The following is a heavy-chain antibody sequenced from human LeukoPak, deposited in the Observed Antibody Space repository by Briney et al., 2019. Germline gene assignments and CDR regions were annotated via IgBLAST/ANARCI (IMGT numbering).Heavy chain of an antibody. V-gene: IGHV4-61*02. Sequence: SETLSLTCAVSGGSISSTSYYWSWIRQPAGKGLKWIGRIFNNGLTNYNPSLKSRVTISVDTSQNKFSLKLSSVTAADTAVYYCARGGGANWFDPWGQGTLVTVSS. CDR2: IFNNGLT. D-gene: IGHD2-15*01. CDR3: ARGGGANWFDP. CDR1: GGSISSTSYY. J-gene: IGHJ5*02.